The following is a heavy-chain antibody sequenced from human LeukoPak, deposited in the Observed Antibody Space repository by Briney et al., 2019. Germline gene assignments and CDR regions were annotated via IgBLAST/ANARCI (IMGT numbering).Heavy chain of an antibody. CDR2: IYYSGST. CDR3: ARSGGNLLDY. D-gene: IGHD3-10*01. J-gene: IGHJ4*02. V-gene: IGHV4-59*01. Sequence: SETLSLTCTVSGGSISSYYWSWIRQPPGKGLEWIGYIYYSGSTNYNPSLKSPVTISVDTSKNQFSLKLSSVTAADTAVYYCARSGGNLLDYWGQGTLVTVSS. CDR1: GGSISSYY.